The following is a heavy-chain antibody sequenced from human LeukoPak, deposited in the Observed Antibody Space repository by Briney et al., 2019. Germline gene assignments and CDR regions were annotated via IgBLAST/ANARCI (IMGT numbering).Heavy chain of an antibody. CDR1: GGTFSSYA. J-gene: IGHJ3*02. V-gene: IGHV1-69*04. Sequence: SVKVSCKASGGTFSSYAISWVRQAPGQGLEWMGRIIPILGIATYAQKFQGRVTITADKSTSTAYMELSSLRSEDTAVYYCARDLGDILTGYSRLGELSLVAFDIWGQGTMVTVSS. D-gene: IGHD3-9*01. CDR2: IIPILGIA. CDR3: ARDLGDILTGYSRLGELSLVAFDI.